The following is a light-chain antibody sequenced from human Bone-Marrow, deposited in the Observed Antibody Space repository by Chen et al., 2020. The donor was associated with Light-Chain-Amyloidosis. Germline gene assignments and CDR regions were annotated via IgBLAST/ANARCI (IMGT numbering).Light chain of an antibody. CDR3: QSADSSGTDEVI. CDR1: DLPTKY. V-gene: IGLV3-25*03. Sequence: SYELTQPPAVSVSPGQTARITCSGDDLPTKYAYWYQQKPGQAPVLVIHRDTERPSGLSERFSGSSTRTTATLTSSGVQAEDEADDHFQSADSSGTDEVIFGGGTKLTVL. CDR2: RDT. J-gene: IGLJ2*01.